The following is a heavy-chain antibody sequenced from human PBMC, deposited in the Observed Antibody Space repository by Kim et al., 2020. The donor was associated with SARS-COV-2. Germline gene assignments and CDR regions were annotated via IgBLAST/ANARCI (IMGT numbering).Heavy chain of an antibody. CDR3: TREIRGYSYGRS. Sequence: EYAASVKGRFTNSRNDSKSIAYLQMNRLKTEDTAVYYCTREIRGYSYGRSWGQGTLVTVSS. J-gene: IGHJ5*02. V-gene: IGHV3-49*02. D-gene: IGHD5-18*01.